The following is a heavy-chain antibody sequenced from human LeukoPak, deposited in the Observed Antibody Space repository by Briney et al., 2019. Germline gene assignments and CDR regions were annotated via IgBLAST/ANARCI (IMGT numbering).Heavy chain of an antibody. Sequence: PGGSLRLSCAASGFTFSSYAMSWVRQAPGKGLEWVSLIYSGGSTFYADSVKGRLIISRDNSKNTLYLQVNSLRAEDTAVYYCEGANTRYYFDYWGQGTLVTVSS. V-gene: IGHV3-66*01. CDR1: GFTFSSYA. CDR2: IYSGGST. D-gene: IGHD2-2*01. J-gene: IGHJ4*02. CDR3: EGANTRYYFDY.